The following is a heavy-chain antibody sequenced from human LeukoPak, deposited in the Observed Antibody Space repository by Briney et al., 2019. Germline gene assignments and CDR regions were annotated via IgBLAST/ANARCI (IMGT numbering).Heavy chain of an antibody. CDR1: GGSISGSSYY. CDR3: ARRTGTSKPYNWFDP. D-gene: IGHD1-1*01. Sequence: SETLSLTCTVSGGSISGSSYYWGWIRQPPGEGLEWIGSIYYSGSTNYNPSLKSRVTISVDTSKNQFSLKLSSVTAADTAVYYCARRTGTSKPYNWFDPWGQGTLVTVSS. CDR2: IYYSGST. J-gene: IGHJ5*02. V-gene: IGHV4-39*07.